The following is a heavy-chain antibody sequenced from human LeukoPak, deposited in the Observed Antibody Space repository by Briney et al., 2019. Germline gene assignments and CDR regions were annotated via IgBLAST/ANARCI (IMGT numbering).Heavy chain of an antibody. Sequence: GGSLRLSCAASGFTFSSYWMHWVRQAPGKGLVWVSRINSDESSTYYADSVKGRFSISRDNSENTLYLQMNSLRAEDTAVYYCAKATGYLLWGQGTLVTVSS. CDR3: AKATGYLL. CDR1: GFTFSSYW. J-gene: IGHJ4*02. CDR2: INSDESST. V-gene: IGHV3-74*01. D-gene: IGHD1-14*01.